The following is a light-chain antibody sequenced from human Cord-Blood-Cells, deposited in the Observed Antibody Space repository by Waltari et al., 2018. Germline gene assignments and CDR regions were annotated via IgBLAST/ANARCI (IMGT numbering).Light chain of an antibody. CDR2: GAS. CDR3: QQYNNWPLYA. Sequence: EIVMTQSPATLSVPPGESAPLSCRASQSVSSNVAWYQQKPGQAPRLLIYGASPRATGIPARFRGSGSETEFTLTISSLQSEEFAVYYCQQYNNWPLYAFGQGTKLEIK. CDR1: QSVSSN. V-gene: IGKV3-15*01. J-gene: IGKJ2*01.